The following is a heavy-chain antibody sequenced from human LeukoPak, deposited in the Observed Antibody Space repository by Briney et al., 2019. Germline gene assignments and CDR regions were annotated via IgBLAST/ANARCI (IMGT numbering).Heavy chain of an antibody. CDR2: ISSSSSTI. D-gene: IGHD3-22*01. V-gene: IGHV3-48*01. J-gene: IGHJ4*02. CDR1: GFTFSSYS. Sequence: GGSLRLSCAASGFTFSSYSMNWVRQAPGKGLEWVSYISSSSSTIYYADSVKGRFIISRDNAKNSLYLQMNSLRAEDTAVYYCARDDGSGYQEFYFDYWGQGTLVTVSS. CDR3: ARDDGSGYQEFYFDY.